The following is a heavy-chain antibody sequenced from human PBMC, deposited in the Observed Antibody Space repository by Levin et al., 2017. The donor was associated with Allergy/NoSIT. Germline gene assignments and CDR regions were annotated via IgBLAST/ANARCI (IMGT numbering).Heavy chain of an antibody. CDR2: FDPEDGET. CDR3: ATEKLGEQLVYSFDY. Sequence: GESLKISCKVSGYTLTELSMHWVRQAPGKGLEWMGGFDPEDGETIYAQKFQGRVTMTEDTSTDTAYMELSSLRSEDTAVYYCATEKLGEQLVYSFDYWGQGTLVTVSS. V-gene: IGHV1-24*01. D-gene: IGHD6-13*01. J-gene: IGHJ4*02. CDR1: GYTLTELS.